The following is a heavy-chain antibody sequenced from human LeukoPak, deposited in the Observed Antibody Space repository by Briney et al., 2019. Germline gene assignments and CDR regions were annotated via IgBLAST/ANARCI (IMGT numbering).Heavy chain of an antibody. V-gene: IGHV4-34*01. D-gene: IGHD2-2*01. J-gene: IGHJ6*02. Sequence: SETLSLTCAVYGGSFSDYYWSWIRQPPGKGLEWIGEINHSGSTNYNPSLKSRVSISVDTSNNQFSLKLSSVTAADTAVYYCARDMLEYCSRTTCYFYGMDVWGQGTTVTVSS. CDR2: INHSGST. CDR3: ARDMLEYCSRTTCYFYGMDV. CDR1: GGSFSDYY.